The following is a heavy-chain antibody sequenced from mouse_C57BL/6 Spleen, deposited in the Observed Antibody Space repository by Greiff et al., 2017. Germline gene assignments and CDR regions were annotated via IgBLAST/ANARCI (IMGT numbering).Heavy chain of an antibody. D-gene: IGHD3-2*02. V-gene: IGHV1-9*01. CDR3: ARPRSAGYKAWFAY. J-gene: IGHJ3*01. Sequence: VQLQQSGAELMKPGASVKLSCKATGYTFTGYWIEWVKQRPGHGLEWIGEILPGSGSTNYNEKFKGKATFTADTSSNTAYMQLSSLTTEDTAIDYCARPRSAGYKAWFAYWGQGTLVTVSA. CDR1: GYTFTGYW. CDR2: ILPGSGST.